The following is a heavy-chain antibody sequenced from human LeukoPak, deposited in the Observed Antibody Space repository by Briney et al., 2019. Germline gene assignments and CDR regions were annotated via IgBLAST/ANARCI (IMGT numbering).Heavy chain of an antibody. CDR1: GYTFTGYY. CDR2: INPNSGGT. V-gene: IGHV1-2*02. D-gene: IGHD6-19*01. CDR3: AREEPVAATGPDY. J-gene: IGHJ4*02. Sequence: ASVKVSCKSSGYTFTGYYMHWVRQAPGQGLEWMGWINPNSGGTNYAQRFQGRVTMTRDTSISTAYMELSRPRSDDTAVYYCAREEPVAATGPDYWGQGTLVTVSS.